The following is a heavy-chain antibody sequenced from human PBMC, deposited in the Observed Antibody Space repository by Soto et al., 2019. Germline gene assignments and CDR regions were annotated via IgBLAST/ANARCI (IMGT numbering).Heavy chain of an antibody. CDR2: ISSSSSTI. D-gene: IGHD3-3*01. Sequence: GGSLRLSCAASGFTFSSYSMNWVRQAPGKGLEWVSYISSSSSTIYYADSVKGRFTISRDNAKNSLYLQMNSLRAEDTAVYYRARDRYSYYDFWSGSLPYYYYGMDVWGQGTTVTVSS. CDR1: GFTFSSYS. CDR3: ARDRYSYYDFWSGSLPYYYYGMDV. J-gene: IGHJ6*02. V-gene: IGHV3-48*01.